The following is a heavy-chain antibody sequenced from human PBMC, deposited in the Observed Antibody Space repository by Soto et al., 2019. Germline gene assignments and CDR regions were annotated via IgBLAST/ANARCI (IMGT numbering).Heavy chain of an antibody. CDR2: ISYDGSNK. J-gene: IGHJ3*02. CDR3: LGVVTADDAFDI. D-gene: IGHD2-21*02. CDR1: GFTFSSYA. V-gene: IGHV3-30-3*01. Sequence: QVQLVESGGGVVQPGRSLRLSCAASGFTFSSYAMHWVRQAPGKGLEWVAVISYDGSNKYYADSVKGRFTISRDNSKNTLYLQMNSLRAEDTAVYYCLGVVTADDAFDIWGQGTMVTVSS.